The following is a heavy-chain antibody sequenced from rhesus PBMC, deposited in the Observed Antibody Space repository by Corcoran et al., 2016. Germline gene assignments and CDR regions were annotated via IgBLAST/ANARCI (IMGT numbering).Heavy chain of an antibody. CDR2: IYGSSGST. V-gene: IGHV4-76*01. Sequence: QVQLQESGPGVVKPSETLSLTCAVSGYSISSGYDWSWIRQPPGKGLVWIGYIYGSSGSTNSNPSLKNRVTLSKDTSKTQFSLKLSSVTAADTAVYYCAREYGSIFDYWGQGVLVTVSS. D-gene: IGHD4-29*01. J-gene: IGHJ4*01. CDR3: AREYGSIFDY. CDR1: GYSISSGYD.